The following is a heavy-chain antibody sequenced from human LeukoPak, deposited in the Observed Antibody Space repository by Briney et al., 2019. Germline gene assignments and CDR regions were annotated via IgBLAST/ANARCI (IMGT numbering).Heavy chain of an antibody. J-gene: IGHJ5*02. D-gene: IGHD6-19*01. CDR3: TTYGNGFFAH. V-gene: IGHV3-15*01. CDR1: GFTFSSYW. CDR2: IKPNSDGGLP. Sequence: RGSLRLSCAASGFTFSSYWMHWVRQVPGKGLEWVGRIKPNSDGGLPDYGAPVRGRFTISRDDSRNTLYLQMNSLKTEDTAVYFCTTYGNGFFAHWGQGTVVTVSS.